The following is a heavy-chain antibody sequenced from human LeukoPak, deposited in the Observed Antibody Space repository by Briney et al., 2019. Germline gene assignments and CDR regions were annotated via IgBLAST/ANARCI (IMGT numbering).Heavy chain of an antibody. CDR2: MSRSGDII. V-gene: IGHV3-48*01. D-gene: IGHD3-10*01. Sequence: AGGSLRLSCAASGFTFSDYNMNWVRQVPGKGLESVSYMSRSGDIIYYADSVKGRFTISRDNAKNSLYLQMNSLRPDDTAIYYCAKRNTMVRGGPCFDYWGQGLLVTVSS. J-gene: IGHJ4*02. CDR1: GFTFSDYN. CDR3: AKRNTMVRGGPCFDY.